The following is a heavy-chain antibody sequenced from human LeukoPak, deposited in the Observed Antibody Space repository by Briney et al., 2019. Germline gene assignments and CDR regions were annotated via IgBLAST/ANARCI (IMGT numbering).Heavy chain of an antibody. V-gene: IGHV3-64*01. J-gene: IGHJ4*02. CDR1: RFTFSSYA. D-gene: IGHD6-19*01. Sequence: EPGGSLRLSCAASRFTFSSYAMHWVRQAPGKGLEYVSAISSNGGSTYYANSVKGRFTISRDNSKNTLYLQMGSLRAEDMAVYYCARGVLARGSSGWYFDYWGQGTPVTVSS. CDR2: ISSNGGST. CDR3: ARGVLARGSSGWYFDY.